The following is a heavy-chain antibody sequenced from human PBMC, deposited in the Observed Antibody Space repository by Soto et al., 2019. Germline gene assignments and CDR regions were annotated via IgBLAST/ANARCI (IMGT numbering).Heavy chain of an antibody. D-gene: IGHD5-12*01. J-gene: IGHJ6*03. CDR3: ARAARYSFSSVRRYYSFFYMDV. Sequence: EVQVLESGGGLGQPGGSLRLSCAATGFPFVNYAMSWVRQAPGKGLEWVSAISESGDNIHYADAVKGRFSIARDNSIHTLSLQMNSLRSEDTAVYYCARAARYSFSSVRRYYSFFYMDVWGKGTTVTVSS. V-gene: IGHV3-23*01. CDR1: GFPFVNYA. CDR2: ISESGDNI.